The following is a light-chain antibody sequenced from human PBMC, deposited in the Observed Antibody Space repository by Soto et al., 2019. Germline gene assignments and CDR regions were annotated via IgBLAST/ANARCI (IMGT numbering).Light chain of an antibody. CDR2: GAS. Sequence: ETVLTQSPGTLSLSPGERATLSCRASQSVAKSYLAWYQHKPGQGPRLLISGASSRATGIPDRFSGSGSGTDFTLTISRLEPEDFAVYYCLQYVSKPLTFGGGTKVEI. J-gene: IGKJ4*01. CDR3: LQYVSKPLT. V-gene: IGKV3-20*01. CDR1: QSVAKSY.